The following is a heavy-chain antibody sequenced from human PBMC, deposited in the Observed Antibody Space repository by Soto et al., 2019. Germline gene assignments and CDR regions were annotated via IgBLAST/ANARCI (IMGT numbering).Heavy chain of an antibody. CDR2: ISGSGGST. CDR1: GFTFSSYA. J-gene: IGHJ4*02. CDR3: AKDGGGIAAAGVSGY. Sequence: GESLKISCAASGFTFSSYAMSWVRQAPGKGLEWVSAISGSGGSTYYADSVKGRLTISSDNSKNTLYLQMNSLRAEDTAVYYCAKDGGGIAAAGVSGYWGQGTLVTVSS. D-gene: IGHD6-13*01. V-gene: IGHV3-23*01.